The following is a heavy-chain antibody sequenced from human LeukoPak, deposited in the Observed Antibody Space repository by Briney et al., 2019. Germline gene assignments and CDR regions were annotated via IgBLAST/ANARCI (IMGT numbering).Heavy chain of an antibody. Sequence: SETLSLTCTVSGGSITNNAYYWAWIRQPPGKGLEWIGSIYYSGSTHYNPSLKSRLTISVDTSKNQFSLELSSVTAADTAVYYCARNETTGLQRTPYYHSYVDVWGKGTTVTVSS. CDR3: ARNETTGLQRTPYYHSYVDV. CDR2: IYYSGST. D-gene: IGHD4-11*01. CDR1: GGSITNNAYY. V-gene: IGHV4-39*01. J-gene: IGHJ6*03.